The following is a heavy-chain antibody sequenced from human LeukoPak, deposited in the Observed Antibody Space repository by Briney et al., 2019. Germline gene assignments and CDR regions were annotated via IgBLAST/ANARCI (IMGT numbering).Heavy chain of an antibody. CDR1: GGTFSSYA. V-gene: IGHV1-69*04. CDR3: ARGGPKNTGSYFPLGDF. CDR2: IIPILGIA. J-gene: IGHJ4*02. D-gene: IGHD1-26*01. Sequence: ASVKVSCKASGGTFSSYAISWVRQAPGQGLEWMGRIIPILGIANYAQKFQGRVTMTRDTSISTAYMELSSLKSDDAAVYYCARGGPKNTGSYFPLGDFWGQGTLVTVSS.